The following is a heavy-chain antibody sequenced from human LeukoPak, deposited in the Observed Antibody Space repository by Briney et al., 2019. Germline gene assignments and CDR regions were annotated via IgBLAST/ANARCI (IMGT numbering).Heavy chain of an antibody. D-gene: IGHD2-15*01. CDR1: GFSFSGYW. J-gene: IGHJ2*01. CDR2: INQDGSAQ. Sequence: PGGSLRLSCAASGFSFSGYWMSWVRQAPGKGLEWVANINQDGSAQYYVDSVKGRFTISRDNAKNSLYLQMNSLRAEDTALYYCAKDIWPGGCSGGSCYPVVTWWYFDLWGRGTLVTVSS. V-gene: IGHV3-7*03. CDR3: AKDIWPGGCSGGSCYPVVTWWYFDL.